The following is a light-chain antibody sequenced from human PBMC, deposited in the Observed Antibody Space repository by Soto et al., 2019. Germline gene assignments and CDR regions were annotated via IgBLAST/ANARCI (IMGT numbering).Light chain of an antibody. CDR3: SSYAATTKAT. J-gene: IGLJ2*01. CDR2: DVS. Sequence: QSALTQPPSASGSPGQSVTISCTGTSSDVGGYNSVSWYQHHPAKAPKLIIYDVSKRPSGVPDRFSGSKSGNTASLTVSGLQAEDEADYYCSSYAATTKATFGGGTQLTVL. CDR1: SSDVGGYNS. V-gene: IGLV2-8*01.